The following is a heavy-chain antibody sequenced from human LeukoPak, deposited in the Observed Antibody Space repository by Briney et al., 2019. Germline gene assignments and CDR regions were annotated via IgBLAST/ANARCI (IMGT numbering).Heavy chain of an antibody. CDR1: GFTFDDYA. D-gene: IGHD3-22*01. V-gene: IGHV3-9*01. J-gene: IGHJ3*02. Sequence: GGSLRLSCAASGFTFDDYAMHWVRQAPGKGLEWVSGISWNSGSVGYADSVKGRFTISRDNSKNTLSLQMNSLRAEDTSVYYCATLSVDSSGYQTDGFDIWGQGTMVTVSS. CDR3: ATLSVDSSGYQTDGFDI. CDR2: ISWNSGSV.